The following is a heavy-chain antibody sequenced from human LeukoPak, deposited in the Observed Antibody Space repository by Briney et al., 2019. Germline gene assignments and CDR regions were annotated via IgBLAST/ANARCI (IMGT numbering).Heavy chain of an antibody. Sequence: SETLSLTCAVSGYSISSGYYWGWIRQPPGKGLEWIGSIYHSGSTYYNPSLKSRVTISVDTSKNQFSLKLSSVTAADTAVYCCARTDFWSGYYRNFDYWGQGTLVTVSS. V-gene: IGHV4-38-2*01. CDR3: ARTDFWSGYYRNFDY. D-gene: IGHD3-3*01. J-gene: IGHJ4*02. CDR2: IYHSGST. CDR1: GYSISSGYY.